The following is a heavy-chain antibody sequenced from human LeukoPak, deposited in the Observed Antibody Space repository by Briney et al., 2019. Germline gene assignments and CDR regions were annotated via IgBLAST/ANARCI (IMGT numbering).Heavy chain of an antibody. CDR1: KFIFSSYS. CDR3: ARDREAKARIGGMDV. V-gene: IGHV3-21*06. CDR2: ISESTSYT. J-gene: IGHJ6*02. D-gene: IGHD5-12*01. Sequence: GGSLRLSCAASKFIFSSYSMNWVRQAPGKGLEWVSYISESTSYTYYADSVEGRFTVSRDNAKNSLYLQMNSLRADDTAIYYCARDREAKARIGGMDVWGQGTTVIVS.